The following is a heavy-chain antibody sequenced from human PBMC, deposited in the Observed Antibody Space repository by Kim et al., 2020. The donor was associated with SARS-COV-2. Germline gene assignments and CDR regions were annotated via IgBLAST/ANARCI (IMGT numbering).Heavy chain of an antibody. CDR3: ARMATLWGVDY. J-gene: IGHJ4*02. CDR2: IYYAGRT. Sequence: SQTLSLTCSVSGGSITNTNYYWGWIRQPPGKGLEWIVSIYYAGRTYYNMSLKGRVTIFVDTSKKQFSLTLTSVTAADTAVFYCARMATLWGVDYWGQGTL. D-gene: IGHD3-16*01. CDR1: GGSITNTNYY. V-gene: IGHV4-39*01.